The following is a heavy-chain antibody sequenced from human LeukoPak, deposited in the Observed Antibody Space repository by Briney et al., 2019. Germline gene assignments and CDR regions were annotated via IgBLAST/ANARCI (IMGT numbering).Heavy chain of an antibody. D-gene: IGHD3-22*01. CDR1: GGSISSYY. CDR2: IYYSGRT. V-gene: IGHV4-59*01. CDR3: ARGPYYYDSRPFQH. J-gene: IGHJ1*01. Sequence: TSETLSLTCTVSGGSISSYYWSLIRQPPGKGLEWIGYIYYSGRTNYNPSLKSRVTISVDTSKNQFSLKLSSVTAADTAVYYCARGPYYYDSRPFQHWGQGTLVTVSS.